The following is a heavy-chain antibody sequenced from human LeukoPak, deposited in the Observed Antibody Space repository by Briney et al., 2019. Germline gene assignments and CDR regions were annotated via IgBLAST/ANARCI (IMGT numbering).Heavy chain of an antibody. J-gene: IGHJ4*02. V-gene: IGHV4-59*01. Sequence: LETLSLTCTVSGGSISSYYWSWIRQPPGKGLEWIGYIYYSGSTNYNPSLKSRVTISVDTSKNQFSLKLSSVTAADTAVYYCARASSWYQPGGYYFDYWGQGTLVTVSS. D-gene: IGHD6-13*01. CDR2: IYYSGST. CDR3: ARASSWYQPGGYYFDY. CDR1: GGSISSYY.